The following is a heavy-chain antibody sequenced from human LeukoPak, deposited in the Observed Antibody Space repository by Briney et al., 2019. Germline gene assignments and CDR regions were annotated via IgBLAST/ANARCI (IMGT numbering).Heavy chain of an antibody. J-gene: IGHJ5*02. CDR3: ARGPVGQLLQVWFDP. CDR2: IYYSGST. Sequence: SETLSLTCAVYGGSFSGYYWSWIRQPPGKGLEWVGYIYYSGSTNYNPSLKSRVTISVDTSKNQFSLKLSSVTAADTAVYYCARGPVGQLLQVWFDPWGQGTLVTVSS. V-gene: IGHV4-59*01. CDR1: GGSFSGYY. D-gene: IGHD2-2*01.